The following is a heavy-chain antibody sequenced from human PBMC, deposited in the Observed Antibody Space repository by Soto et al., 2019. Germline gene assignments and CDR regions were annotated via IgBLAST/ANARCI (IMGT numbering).Heavy chain of an antibody. D-gene: IGHD3-22*01. Sequence: PGGSLRLSCAGSGFTFINTGMSWVRQAPGQGLEWVSAITGNGDTTYYADSVKGRFTISRDNSKSTLYLQMNSLRAEDTAVYYCAKIDGYLDYWGQGTLVTVSS. J-gene: IGHJ4*02. CDR2: ITGNGDTT. CDR1: GFTFINTG. CDR3: AKIDGYLDY. V-gene: IGHV3-23*01.